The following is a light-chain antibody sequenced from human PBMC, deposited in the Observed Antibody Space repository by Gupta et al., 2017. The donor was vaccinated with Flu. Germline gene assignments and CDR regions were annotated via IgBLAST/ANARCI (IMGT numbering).Light chain of an antibody. CDR3: QQIDGAPRT. CDR1: QNISIY. Sequence: PSSLSASVGDRVTITCRASQNISIYLTWYQQKPGKAPKLVIYGASSLQSGVSSRFRGSGSGTDFIFTITRLQPEDVGTYYCQQIDGAPRTFGQGTKVDIK. J-gene: IGKJ1*01. CDR2: GAS. V-gene: IGKV1-39*01.